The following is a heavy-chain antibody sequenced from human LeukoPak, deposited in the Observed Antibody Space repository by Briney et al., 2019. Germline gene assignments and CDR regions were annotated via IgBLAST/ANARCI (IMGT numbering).Heavy chain of an antibody. D-gene: IGHD5-18*01. CDR1: GYSISSGYY. CDR3: ARSGGYSMVMNY. Sequence: PSETLSLACTVSGYSISSGYYWGWIRQPPGKGLEWIGYIYYSGSTNYNPSLESRVTISVDTSKNQFSLKLSSVTAADTAVYYCARSGGYSMVMNYWGQGALVTVSS. V-gene: IGHV4-61*01. J-gene: IGHJ4*02. CDR2: IYYSGST.